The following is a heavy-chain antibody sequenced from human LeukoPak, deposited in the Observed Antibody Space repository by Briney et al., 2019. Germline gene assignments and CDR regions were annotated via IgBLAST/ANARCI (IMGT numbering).Heavy chain of an antibody. Sequence: GGSLRLSCAASGFTFSSYAMHWVRQAPGKGLEWVAVISYDGSNKYYADSVKGRFTISRDNSKNTLYLQMGSLRAEDMAVYYCARDREPYYYDSSGYYPEPLDYWGQGTLVTVSS. J-gene: IGHJ4*02. CDR2: ISYDGSNK. D-gene: IGHD3-22*01. CDR3: ARDREPYYYDSSGYYPEPLDY. V-gene: IGHV3-30*14. CDR1: GFTFSSYA.